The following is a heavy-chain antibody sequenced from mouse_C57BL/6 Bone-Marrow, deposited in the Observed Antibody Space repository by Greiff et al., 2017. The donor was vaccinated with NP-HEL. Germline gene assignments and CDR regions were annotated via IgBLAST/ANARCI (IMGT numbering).Heavy chain of an antibody. CDR3: ARDGGLGRFAY. V-gene: IGHV5-4*01. CDR1: GFTFSSYA. J-gene: IGHJ3*01. CDR2: ISDGGSYT. Sequence: EVMLVESGGGLVKPGGSLKLSCAASGFTFSSYAMSWVRQTPEKRLEWVATISDGGSYTYYPDNVKGRFTISRDNAKNNLYLQMSHLKSEDTAMYYCARDGGLGRFAYWGQGTLVTVSA. D-gene: IGHD4-1*01.